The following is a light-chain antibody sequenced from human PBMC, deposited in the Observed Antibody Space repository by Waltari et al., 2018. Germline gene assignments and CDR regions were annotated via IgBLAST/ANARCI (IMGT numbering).Light chain of an antibody. Sequence: QSALTQPASVSGSPGQSLTISCTGTTSDVGGYNYVPWYQQHPGKAPKLMIYDVSNRPSGVSNRFSGSKSGNTASLTISGLQAEDEADYYCSSYTSINTVVFGGGTKLTVL. V-gene: IGLV2-14*01. J-gene: IGLJ2*01. CDR3: SSYTSINTVV. CDR1: TSDVGGYNY. CDR2: DVS.